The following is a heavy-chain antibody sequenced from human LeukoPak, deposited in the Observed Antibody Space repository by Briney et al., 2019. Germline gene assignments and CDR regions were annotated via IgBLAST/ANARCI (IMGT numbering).Heavy chain of an antibody. J-gene: IGHJ4*02. Sequence: SQTLSLTCTVSGGSISSGDYYWSWIRQPPGKGLEGIGYIYYSGSTYYNPSLKSRVTISVDTSKNQFSLKLSSVTAADTAVYYCAREAPLRYCSGGSCYSFDYWGQGTLVTVSS. D-gene: IGHD2-15*01. V-gene: IGHV4-30-4*01. CDR3: AREAPLRYCSGGSCYSFDY. CDR2: IYYSGST. CDR1: GGSISSGDYY.